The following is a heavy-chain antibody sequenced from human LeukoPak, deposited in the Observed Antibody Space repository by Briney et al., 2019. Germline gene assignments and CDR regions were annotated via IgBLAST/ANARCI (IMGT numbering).Heavy chain of an antibody. CDR1: GYTFTSYG. CDR3: ARGPPPWYRPGMDV. D-gene: IGHD2-15*01. CDR2: ISAYNGNT. Sequence: ASVKVSCKASGYTFTSYGISWVRQAPGQGLEWMGWISAYNGNTNYAQKLQGRVTMTTDTSTTTPNMELRSLRSDGTGVFYCARGPPPWYRPGMDVWGQGTTVTVSS. V-gene: IGHV1-18*01. J-gene: IGHJ6*02.